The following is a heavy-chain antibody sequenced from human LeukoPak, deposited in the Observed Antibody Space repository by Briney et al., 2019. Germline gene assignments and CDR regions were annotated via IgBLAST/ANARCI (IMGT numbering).Heavy chain of an antibody. V-gene: IGHV1-46*01. CDR2: INPSGGST. D-gene: IGHD2-21*02. CDR3: ARESGYCGGDCYFGYYYYGMDV. Sequence: ASVKVSCKASGYTFTSYYMHWVRQAPGQGLEWMGIINPSGGSTSYAQKFQGRVTMTRDTSTSTVYMELSSLRSEDTAVYYCARESGYCGGDCYFGYYYYGMDVWGQGTTVTVSS. J-gene: IGHJ6*02. CDR1: GYTFTSYY.